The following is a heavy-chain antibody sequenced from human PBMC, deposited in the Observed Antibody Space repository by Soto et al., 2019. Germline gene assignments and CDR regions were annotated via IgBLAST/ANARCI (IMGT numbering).Heavy chain of an antibody. J-gene: IGHJ4*02. CDR1: GFTFNTYG. V-gene: IGHV3-33*01. D-gene: IGHD1-1*01. CDR2: IWSDGNNK. Sequence: QVQLVESGGGVVQPGTSLRLSCAASGFTFNTYGFHWVRRAPGKGLEWVAVIWSDGNNKYYTDSVRGRFTISRDSSKNTLYLQMNSLRVEDTAVYYCARIQLDTIMALDYWGQGTLVTVS. CDR3: ARIQLDTIMALDY.